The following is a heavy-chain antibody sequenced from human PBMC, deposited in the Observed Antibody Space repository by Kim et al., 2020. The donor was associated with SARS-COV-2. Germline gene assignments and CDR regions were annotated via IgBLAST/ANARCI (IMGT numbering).Heavy chain of an antibody. J-gene: IGHJ3*02. CDR3: ARERRTVTTRDAFDI. CDR1: GGSISSSSYY. CDR2: IYYSGST. V-gene: IGHV4-39*07. D-gene: IGHD4-17*01. Sequence: SETLSLTCTVSGGSISSSSYYWGWIRQPPGKGLEWIGSIYYSGSTYYNPSLKSRVTISVDTSKNQFSLKLSSVTAADTAVYYCARERRTVTTRDAFDIWGQGTMVTVSS.